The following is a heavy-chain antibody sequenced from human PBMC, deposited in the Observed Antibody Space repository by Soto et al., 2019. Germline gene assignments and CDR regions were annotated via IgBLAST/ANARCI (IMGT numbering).Heavy chain of an antibody. Sequence: SETLSLTCTVSGGSISSSSYYWGWIRQPPGKGLEWIGSIYYSGSTYYNPSLKSRVTISVDTSKNQFSLKLSSVTAADTAVYYCARGGGSPYYYYGMDVWGQGTTVS. J-gene: IGHJ6*02. CDR3: ARGGGSPYYYYGMDV. D-gene: IGHD3-16*01. V-gene: IGHV4-39*01. CDR1: GGSISSSSYY. CDR2: IYYSGST.